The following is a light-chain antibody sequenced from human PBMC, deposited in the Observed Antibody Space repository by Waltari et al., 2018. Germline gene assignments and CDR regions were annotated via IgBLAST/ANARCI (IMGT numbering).Light chain of an antibody. CDR1: RSVSFK. Sequence: EILLTQSPATLSVSPGEAATLSCRASRSVSFKLAWYQQKPGQAPRLLIYGAATKATGVPARFSGGGSGTEVTLTITRLQSEDFSVYYCQKYNNWPLTFGGGTKVEIK. J-gene: IGKJ4*01. V-gene: IGKV3-15*01. CDR3: QKYNNWPLT. CDR2: GAA.